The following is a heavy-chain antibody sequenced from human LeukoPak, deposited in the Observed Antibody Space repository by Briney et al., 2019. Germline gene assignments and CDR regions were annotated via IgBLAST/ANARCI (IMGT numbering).Heavy chain of an antibody. V-gene: IGHV3-23*01. CDR1: GFTFSSYA. CDR2: ISGSGGST. J-gene: IGHJ4*02. CDR3: AKESYSSSWYGYDY. Sequence: PGGSLRLSCAASGFTFSSYAMSWVRQAPGKGLEWVSAISGSGGSTYYADSVKGRFTISRDNSKNTLYLQTNSLRAEDTAVYYCAKESYSSSWYGYDYWGQGTLVTVSS. D-gene: IGHD6-13*01.